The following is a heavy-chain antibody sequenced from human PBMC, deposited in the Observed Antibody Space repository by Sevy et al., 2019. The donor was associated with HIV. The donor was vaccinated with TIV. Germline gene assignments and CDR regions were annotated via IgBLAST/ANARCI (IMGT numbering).Heavy chain of an antibody. CDR2: KESGGQT. J-gene: IGHJ4*02. CDR3: ARMTSTWSIDS. V-gene: IGHV3-53*01. CDR1: GFSVSSYC. Sequence: GGSLRLSCAASGFSVSSYCMGWVRQAPGKGLEWVSRKESGGQTYYADSVRGRFTIARDESANNLFLQLNNLRAEDTGVYYCARMTSTWSIDSWGQGTLVTVSS.